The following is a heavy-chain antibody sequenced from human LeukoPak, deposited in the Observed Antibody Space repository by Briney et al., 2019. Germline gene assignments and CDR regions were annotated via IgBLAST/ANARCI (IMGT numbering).Heavy chain of an antibody. Sequence: GGSLRLSCAASGFTLNNYLMHWVRQAPGKVVEWVAPIRYNRNKQYYADSVRDRFNISIDNYKNTRYLQMNSLRRGDTAVYYCAKDSAFHHIDVWGKGTTVIISS. J-gene: IGHJ6*04. CDR3: AKDSAFHHIDV. CDR2: IRYNRNKQ. CDR1: GFTLNNYL. D-gene: IGHD3-10*01. V-gene: IGHV3-30*02.